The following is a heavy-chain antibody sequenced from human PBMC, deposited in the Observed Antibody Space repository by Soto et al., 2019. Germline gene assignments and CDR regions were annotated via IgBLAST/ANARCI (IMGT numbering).Heavy chain of an antibody. J-gene: IGHJ6*03. V-gene: IGHV4-34*01. Sequence: SETLSLTCAVYGGSFSGYYWSWIRQPPGKGLEWIGEINHSGSTNYNPSLKSRVTISVDTSKNQFSLKLSSVTAADTAVYYCARGRFDKFDFCSGYYYVGSNYYYYYMDVWGKGTTVTVSS. CDR2: INHSGST. D-gene: IGHD3-3*01. CDR1: GGSFSGYY. CDR3: ARGRFDKFDFCSGYYYVGSNYYYYYMDV.